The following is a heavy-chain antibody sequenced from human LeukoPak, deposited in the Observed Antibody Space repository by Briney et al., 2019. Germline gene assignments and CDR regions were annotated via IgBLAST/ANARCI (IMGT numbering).Heavy chain of an antibody. Sequence: GGSLRLSCAASGFTFSSYAMHWVRQAPGKGLEWVAVISYDGSNEYYADSVKGRFTISRDNSKNTLYLQMNSLRAEDAAVYYCARVPAEVAFDIWGQGTMVTVSS. D-gene: IGHD1-14*01. CDR2: ISYDGSNE. CDR3: ARVPAEVAFDI. CDR1: GFTFSSYA. J-gene: IGHJ3*02. V-gene: IGHV3-30-3*01.